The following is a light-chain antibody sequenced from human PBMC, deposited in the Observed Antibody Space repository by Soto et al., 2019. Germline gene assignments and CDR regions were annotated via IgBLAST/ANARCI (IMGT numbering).Light chain of an antibody. CDR3: QQLKSYPFT. V-gene: IGKV1-13*02. J-gene: IGKJ5*01. CDR1: QGISSA. CDR2: DAS. Sequence: AIQLTQSPSSLSASVGDRVSITCRASQGISSALAWYQHKPGKPPKILIYDASSLQSGVPSRFSGSESGTACTLTISSLQPEDFATYYCQQLKSYPFTFGQGKRLEIK.